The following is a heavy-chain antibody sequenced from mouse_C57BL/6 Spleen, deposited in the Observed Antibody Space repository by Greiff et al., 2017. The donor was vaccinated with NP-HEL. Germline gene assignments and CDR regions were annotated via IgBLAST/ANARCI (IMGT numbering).Heavy chain of an antibody. CDR3: ARVYYYGSSYEDY. D-gene: IGHD1-1*01. V-gene: IGHV1-26*01. CDR1: GYTFTDYY. Sequence: EVQLQQSGPELVKPGASVKISCKASGYTFTDYYMNWVKQSHGKSLEWIGDINPNNGGTSYNQKFKGKATLTVDKSSSTAYMELRSLTSEDSAVYYCARVYYYGSSYEDYWGQGTTLTVSS. CDR2: INPNNGGT. J-gene: IGHJ2*01.